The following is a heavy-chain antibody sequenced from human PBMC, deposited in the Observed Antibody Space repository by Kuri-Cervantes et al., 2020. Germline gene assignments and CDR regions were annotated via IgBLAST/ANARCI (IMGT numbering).Heavy chain of an antibody. D-gene: IGHD4-23*01. V-gene: IGHV3-15*01. CDR2: IKSKTDGGTT. CDR3: AREGNYGGLFDY. Sequence: ETLSLTCAASGFTFSNAWMSWVRQAPGKGLEWVGRIKSKTDGGTTDYAAPVKGRFTISRDDSKNTLYLQMNSLRAEDTAVYYCAREGNYGGLFDYWGQGTLVTVSS. CDR1: GFTFSNAW. J-gene: IGHJ4*02.